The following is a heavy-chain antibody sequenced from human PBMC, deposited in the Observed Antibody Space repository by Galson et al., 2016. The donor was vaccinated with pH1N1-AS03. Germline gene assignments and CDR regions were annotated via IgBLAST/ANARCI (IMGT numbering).Heavy chain of an antibody. D-gene: IGHD3-10*01. CDR2: IRGIGTST. CDR3: TEEGDGGAFDC. J-gene: IGHJ4*02. V-gene: IGHV3-23*01. Sequence: SLRLSCAASGFTFKNYAMSWVRQAPGKGLEWVSVIRGIGTSTYYAASVKGRFSISRDNARNTLSLQMDRLRAEDTALYYCTEEGDGGAFDCWGQGTLVTVSP. CDR1: GFTFKNYA.